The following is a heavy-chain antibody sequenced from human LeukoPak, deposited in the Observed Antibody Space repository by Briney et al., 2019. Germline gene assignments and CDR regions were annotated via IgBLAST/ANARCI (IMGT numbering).Heavy chain of an antibody. Sequence: PGGSLRLSCAASGFTFSNSDMHWVRQAAGKGLEWVSAIGTVGDTYYPGSVKGRFTISRENAKNSLYLQMNSLRAEDTAVYYCATDLIHYYASGAKTWGQGTLVTVSS. V-gene: IGHV3-13*01. J-gene: IGHJ5*02. CDR1: GFTFSNSD. CDR2: IGTVGDT. D-gene: IGHD3-10*01. CDR3: ATDLIHYYASGAKT.